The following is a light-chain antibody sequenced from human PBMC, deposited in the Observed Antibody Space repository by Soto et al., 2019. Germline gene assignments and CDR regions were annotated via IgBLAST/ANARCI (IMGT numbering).Light chain of an antibody. V-gene: IGLV2-8*01. J-gene: IGLJ2*01. CDR3: SSYAGSSIPVA. Sequence: QSVLTQPPSASGSPGQSVTISCTGASSDVGGYNFVSWYQHHPGKAPRLMIYDVTQRPSGVPDRFSGSKSGNTASLTVSGLQVHDEAYYYCSSYAGSSIPVAFGGGTKLTVL. CDR1: SSDVGGYNF. CDR2: DVT.